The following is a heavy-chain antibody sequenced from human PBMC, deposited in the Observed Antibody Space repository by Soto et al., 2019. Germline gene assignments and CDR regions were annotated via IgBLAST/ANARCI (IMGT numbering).Heavy chain of an antibody. Sequence: GGSLRLSCAAAGFTFSNYWMHWVRQAPGKGLVWVSRIKSDGSSTSYADSVKGRFTISRDNAKNTLYLQMHSLRAEDTAVYYCARVWWESREIDYWGQGTLVTVSS. CDR1: GFTFSNYW. D-gene: IGHD1-26*01. V-gene: IGHV3-74*01. CDR3: ARVWWESREIDY. CDR2: IKSDGSST. J-gene: IGHJ4*02.